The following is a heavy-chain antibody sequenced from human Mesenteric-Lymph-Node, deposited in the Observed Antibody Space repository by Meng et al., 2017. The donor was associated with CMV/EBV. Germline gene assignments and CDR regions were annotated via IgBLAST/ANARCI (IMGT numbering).Heavy chain of an antibody. CDR2: INANRGDT. CDR1: GYAVTAYY. CDR3: VRDLTGGGHTH. D-gene: IGHD3-16*01. J-gene: IGHJ4*02. Sequence: CRASGYAVTAYYMHWVRQAPGQRLEWMAWINANRGDTRYAQKDQSRVTVTRNASITTAYMELSSLRSDDTAVYYCVRDLTGGGHTHWGQGTLVTVSS. V-gene: IGHV1-2*02.